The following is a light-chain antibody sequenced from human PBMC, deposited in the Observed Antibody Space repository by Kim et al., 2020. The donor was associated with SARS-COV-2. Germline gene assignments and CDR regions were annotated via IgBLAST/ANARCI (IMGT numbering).Light chain of an antibody. Sequence: PGSICYRSSQSIVYSDGNICWNWFHQRPGQSPRRLIYKVAGRDSGVTDRFSGSGSGTNFTLQIIGVEAMDVEVYYRMQGTHWPFTFGPGTKVDIK. J-gene: IGKJ3*01. CDR3: MQGTHWPFT. V-gene: IGKV2-30*01. CDR2: KVA. CDR1: QSIVYSDGNIC.